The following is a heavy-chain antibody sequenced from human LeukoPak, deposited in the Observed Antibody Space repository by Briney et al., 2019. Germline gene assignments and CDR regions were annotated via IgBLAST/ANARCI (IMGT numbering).Heavy chain of an antibody. J-gene: IGHJ4*02. D-gene: IGHD5-24*01. CDR3: VRSNDRDGYNFGY. V-gene: IGHV4-59*08. CDR1: GGSISSHY. CDR2: LYYSGST. Sequence: PSETLSLTCSGSGGSISSHYWSWIRPPPGKGLEWIGYLYYSGSTNYNPSLKGRVSISVHTSKEQFSLKLSSVTAADTAVYYCVRSNDRDGYNFGYWGQGTLVTVSS.